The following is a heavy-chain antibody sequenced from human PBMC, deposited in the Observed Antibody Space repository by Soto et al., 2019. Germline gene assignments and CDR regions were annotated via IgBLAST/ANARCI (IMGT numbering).Heavy chain of an antibody. CDR2: LYWDDDK. J-gene: IGHJ4*02. CDR1: GFSLSTSGVG. V-gene: IGHV2-5*02. Sequence: QITLKESGPTLVKPTQTLTLTCTFSGFSLSTSGVGVGWIRQPPGKALEWLAFLYWDDDKRYSPSLKSRLTITQDTSKNQVLLTMTNLDSVDTAKYYCARTSVNWGSRGLVDYWGQGTLVTVAS. D-gene: IGHD7-27*01. CDR3: ARTSVNWGSRGLVDY.